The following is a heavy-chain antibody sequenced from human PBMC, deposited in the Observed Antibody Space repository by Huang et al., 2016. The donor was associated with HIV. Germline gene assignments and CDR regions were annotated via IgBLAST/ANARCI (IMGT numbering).Heavy chain of an antibody. CDR3: ARDQEGALDY. Sequence: EVQLVESGGGLVQPGGSLRLSCAASGFSFSICWMSWVRQGPGKGLGWVAKRRGDGGDKSNVDSVKGRFTISRDNAKNSLYLQMDSLGVGDTAVYYCARDQEGALDYWGQGVLVTVSS. J-gene: IGHJ4*02. D-gene: IGHD3-16*01. CDR1: GFSFSICW. CDR2: RRGDGGDK. V-gene: IGHV3-7*01.